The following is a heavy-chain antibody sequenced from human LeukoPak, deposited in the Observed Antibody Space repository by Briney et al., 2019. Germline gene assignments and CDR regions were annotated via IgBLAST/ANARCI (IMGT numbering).Heavy chain of an antibody. D-gene: IGHD3-16*01. Sequence: SAKVSCKASGGTFSSYAISWVRQAPGQGLEWMGGIIPIFGTANYAQKFQGRVTITADKSTSTAYMELSSLRSEDTAVYYCARGAYDYVWGSYEWGQGTLVTVSS. V-gene: IGHV1-69*06. J-gene: IGHJ4*02. CDR3: ARGAYDYVWGSYE. CDR2: IIPIFGTA. CDR1: GGTFSSYA.